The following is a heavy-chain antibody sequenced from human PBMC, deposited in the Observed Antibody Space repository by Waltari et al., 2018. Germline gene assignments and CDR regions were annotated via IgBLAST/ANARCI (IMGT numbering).Heavy chain of an antibody. Sequence: EVQLVESGGGLGKPGGFLRLSCAASGCDFRSYKMNWSRQAPGKGLAWVSSISASTTFIYYADSVRGRFTIYRDNAKSSLYLQMNSLGPDDTAVYYCARDGTRSSWPPNCFDPWGQGTLVTVSS. CDR3: ARDGTRSSWPPNCFDP. V-gene: IGHV3-21*02. J-gene: IGHJ5*02. CDR1: GCDFRSYK. CDR2: ISASTTFI. D-gene: IGHD6-13*01.